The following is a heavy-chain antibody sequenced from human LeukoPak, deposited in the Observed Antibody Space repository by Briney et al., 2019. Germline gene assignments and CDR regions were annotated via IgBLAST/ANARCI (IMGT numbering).Heavy chain of an antibody. V-gene: IGHV3-21*01. CDR2: ISSSSSYI. J-gene: IGHJ5*02. CDR3: ARDGLSSSWYTGNWFDP. CDR1: GFTFSSYS. Sequence: GGSLRLSCAASGFTFSSYSMNWVCQAPGKVLEWVSSISSSSSYIYYADSVKGRFTISRDNSKNTLYLQMNSLRAEDTAVYYCARDGLSSSWYTGNWFDPWGQGTLVTVSS. D-gene: IGHD6-13*01.